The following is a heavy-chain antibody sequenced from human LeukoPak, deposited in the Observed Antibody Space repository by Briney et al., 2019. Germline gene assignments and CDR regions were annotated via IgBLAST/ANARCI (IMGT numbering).Heavy chain of an antibody. J-gene: IGHJ4*02. Sequence: ASVKVSCKASGYTFTGYYMHWVRQAPGQGLEWMGWINPNSGGTNYAQKFQGRVTMTRDTSISTAYMELSRLRSDDTAVYYCARGGSVKYSHNGGFDYWGQGTLVTVSS. CDR3: ARGGSVKYSHNGGFDY. CDR2: INPNSGGT. V-gene: IGHV1-2*02. D-gene: IGHD3-10*01. CDR1: GYTFTGYY.